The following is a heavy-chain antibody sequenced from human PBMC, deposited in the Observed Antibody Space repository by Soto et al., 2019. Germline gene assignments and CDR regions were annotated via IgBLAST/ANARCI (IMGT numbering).Heavy chain of an antibody. V-gene: IGHV4-30-4*01. J-gene: IGHJ6*02. CDR2: IYYSGNT. CDR1: GGSISSGYYY. CDR3: ARSSLYGTDV. Sequence: SETLSLTCSVCGGSISSGYYYWSWIRQPPGKGPEWIGNIYYSGNTYYNPSLKIRPIISIDTSKNQVSLKVDSVTAGETAVYYCARSSLYGTDVSGQRSTLTLSS.